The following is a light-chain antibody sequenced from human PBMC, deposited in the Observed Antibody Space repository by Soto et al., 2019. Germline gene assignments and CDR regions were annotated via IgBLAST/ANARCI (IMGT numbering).Light chain of an antibody. CDR1: QDIGNY. V-gene: IGKV1-33*01. CDR3: QQYDTLPPYT. CDR2: DAS. J-gene: IGKJ2*01. Sequence: IPMTQSPSSLSASVGDRVTIACQANQDIGNYLNWYQQKPGNAPRLLIYDASNLEIGVPSRFSGSGSGTDFTFTISNLQPEDIATYYCQQYDTLPPYTFGQGTKVELK.